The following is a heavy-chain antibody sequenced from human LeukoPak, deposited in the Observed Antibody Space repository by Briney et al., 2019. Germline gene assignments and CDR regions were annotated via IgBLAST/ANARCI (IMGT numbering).Heavy chain of an antibody. CDR2: ISEDGGTT. J-gene: IGHJ6*03. CDR1: GFTFTDFV. CDR3: GLSAEDTHGFFAGRGAPYYYYYLDV. Sequence: GGSLRLSCTASGFTFTDFVMQWVRQVPGKSLEWVALISEDGGTTDYASSVEGRFTISRDNTQKSLFLEMSNLGTEDTALYHCGLSAEDTHGFFAGRGAPYYYYYLDVWGKGTTVIVSS. V-gene: IGHV3-43*02. D-gene: IGHD6-13*01.